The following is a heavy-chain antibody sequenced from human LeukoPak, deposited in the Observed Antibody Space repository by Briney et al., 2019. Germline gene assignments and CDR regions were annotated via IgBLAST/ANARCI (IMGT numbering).Heavy chain of an antibody. V-gene: IGHV3-30*02. Sequence: GGSLRLSCAASGFTFSSYGMHWVRQAPGKGLEWVAFIRYDGSNKYYADSVKGRFTISRDNSKNTLYLQMNSLRAEDTAVYYCARPSSSYYDFWSGYYTGLVQAFDIWGQGTMVTVSS. CDR2: IRYDGSNK. D-gene: IGHD3-3*01. J-gene: IGHJ3*02. CDR1: GFTFSSYG. CDR3: ARPSSSYYDFWSGYYTGLVQAFDI.